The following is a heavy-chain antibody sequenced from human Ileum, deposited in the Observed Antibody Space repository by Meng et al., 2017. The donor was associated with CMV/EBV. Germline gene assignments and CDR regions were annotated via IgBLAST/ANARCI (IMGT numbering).Heavy chain of an antibody. CDR1: GGSISSSSYY. CDR2: IYYSGST. CDR3: AREGLGATIPFDY. Sequence: GSLRLSCTVSGGSISSSSYYWGWIRQPPGKGLEWIGSIYYSGSTYYNPSLKSRVTISVDTSKNQFSLKLSSVTAADTAVYYCAREGLGATIPFDYWGQGTLVTVSS. J-gene: IGHJ4*02. V-gene: IGHV4-39*07. D-gene: IGHD1-26*01.